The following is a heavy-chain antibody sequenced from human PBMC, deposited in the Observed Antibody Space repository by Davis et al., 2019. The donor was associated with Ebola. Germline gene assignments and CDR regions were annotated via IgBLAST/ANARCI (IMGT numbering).Heavy chain of an antibody. CDR2: IYHSGST. D-gene: IGHD5-12*01. CDR3: ARVSDGYVDIVATSTFDY. CDR1: GGSISSSNW. Sequence: PSETLSLTCAVSGGSISSSNWWSWVRQPPGKGLEWIGEIYHSGSTNYNPSLKSRVTISVDTSKNQFSLKLSSVTAADTAVYSCARVSDGYVDIVATSTFDYWGQGTLVTVSS. J-gene: IGHJ4*02. V-gene: IGHV4-4*02.